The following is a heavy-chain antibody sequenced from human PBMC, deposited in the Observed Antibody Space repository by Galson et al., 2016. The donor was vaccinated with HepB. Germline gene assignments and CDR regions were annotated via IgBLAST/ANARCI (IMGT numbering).Heavy chain of an antibody. CDR2: IWFDGSYK. Sequence: SLRLSCATSGFTLSSYGMHWVRQPPGKGLEWVAAIWFDGSYKFHADSVKGRFTISRDNSKNTLYLQMDTLRVEDTAIYYCVREPHGRVYGMDGWGQGTMVTVSS. V-gene: IGHV3-33*01. CDR3: VREPHGRVYGMDG. J-gene: IGHJ6*02. D-gene: IGHD1-26*01. CDR1: GFTLSSYG.